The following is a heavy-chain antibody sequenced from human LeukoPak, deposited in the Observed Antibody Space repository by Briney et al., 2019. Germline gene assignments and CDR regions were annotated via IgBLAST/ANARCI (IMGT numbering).Heavy chain of an antibody. V-gene: IGHV4-34*01. CDR1: GGSFSGYY. J-gene: IGHJ4*02. CDR3: ARVTRNYFDY. Sequence: PSETLSLTCAVYGGSFSGYYWTYIRQPPGKGLEWIGEINHSGSTYYNPSPKSRVTISVDRSKNQFSLKLSSVTAADTAVYYCARVTRNYFDYWGQGTLVTVSS. CDR2: INHSGST.